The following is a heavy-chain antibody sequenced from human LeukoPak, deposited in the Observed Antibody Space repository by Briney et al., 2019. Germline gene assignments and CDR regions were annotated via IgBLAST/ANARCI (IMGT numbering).Heavy chain of an antibody. V-gene: IGHV3-48*03. D-gene: IGHD2-2*01. Sequence: GGSLRLSCAASGFTFSSYEMNWVRQAPGKGLEWVSYISSSGSTIYYADSVKGRFTISRDNAKNSLYLQMNSLRAEDTAVYYCAGDLDPRYCSSTSCYPIDPWGQGTLVTVSS. J-gene: IGHJ5*02. CDR1: GFTFSSYE. CDR2: ISSSGSTI. CDR3: AGDLDPRYCSSTSCYPIDP.